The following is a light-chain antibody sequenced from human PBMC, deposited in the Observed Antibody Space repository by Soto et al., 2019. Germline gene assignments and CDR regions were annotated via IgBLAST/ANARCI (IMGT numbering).Light chain of an antibody. V-gene: IGKV1-9*01. CDR2: AAS. J-gene: IGKJ3*01. CDR1: QGISSY. CDR3: QQLNSYPPT. Sequence: DIPLTQSPSFLSASVGDRVTITCRASQGISSYLAWYQQKPGKAPKLLISAASTLRSGVPSRFSGSGSGTEFTLTISSLQPEDFATYYCQQLNSYPPTFGPGTKVDIK.